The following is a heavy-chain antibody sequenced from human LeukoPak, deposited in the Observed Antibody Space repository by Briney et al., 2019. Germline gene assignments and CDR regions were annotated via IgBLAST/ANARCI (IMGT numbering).Heavy chain of an antibody. Sequence: KPSETLSLTCTVSGGSISSYYWSWIRQPAGKGLEWIGRIYTSGSTNYNPSLKSRVTMSVDTSKNQFSLKLSSVTAADTAVYYCARDQKWLVPGDYYGMDVWGQGTTVTVSS. CDR1: GGSISSYY. CDR2: IYTSGST. D-gene: IGHD6-19*01. J-gene: IGHJ6*02. V-gene: IGHV4-4*07. CDR3: ARDQKWLVPGDYYGMDV.